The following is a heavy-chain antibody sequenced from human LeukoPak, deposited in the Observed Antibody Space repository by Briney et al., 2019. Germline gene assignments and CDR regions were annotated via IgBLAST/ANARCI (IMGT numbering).Heavy chain of an antibody. J-gene: IGHJ4*02. CDR1: GYTFTSYD. Sequence: ASVKVSCKASGYTFTSYDINWVRQATGQGLEWMGWMNPNSGNTGYAQKFQGRVTMTRNTSKSTAYMELSSLRSEDTAVYYCARGGYYYDSSGSLPLDYWGQGTLVTVSS. V-gene: IGHV1-8*01. CDR3: ARGGYYYDSSGSLPLDY. D-gene: IGHD3-22*01. CDR2: MNPNSGNT.